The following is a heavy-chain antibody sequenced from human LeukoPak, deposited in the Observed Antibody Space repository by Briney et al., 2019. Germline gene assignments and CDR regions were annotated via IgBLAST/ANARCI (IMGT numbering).Heavy chain of an antibody. D-gene: IGHD4-17*01. CDR1: GFTFSSYA. J-gene: IGHJ4*02. Sequence: GGSLRLSCAASGFTFSSYAIHWVRQAPGKGLEWVSYISSSSSTIYYADSVKGRFTISRDNAKNSLYLQMNSLRAEDTAVYYCARSYGEHFDYWGQGTLVTVSS. CDR2: ISSSSSTI. V-gene: IGHV3-48*01. CDR3: ARSYGEHFDY.